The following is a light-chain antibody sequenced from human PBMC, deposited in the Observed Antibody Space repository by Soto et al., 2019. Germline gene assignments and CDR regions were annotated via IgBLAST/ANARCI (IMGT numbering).Light chain of an antibody. CDR1: SSDVGGYNY. CDR2: DVS. V-gene: IGLV2-11*01. Sequence: QSALTQPRSVSGSPGQSVTISCTGTSSDVGGYNYVSWYLQHPGKAPKVMIYDVSKRPSGVPDRFSGSKSGNTASLTISGLQSEDEADYYCCSYAGRSPVVFGGGTKLTVL. J-gene: IGLJ2*01. CDR3: CSYAGRSPVV.